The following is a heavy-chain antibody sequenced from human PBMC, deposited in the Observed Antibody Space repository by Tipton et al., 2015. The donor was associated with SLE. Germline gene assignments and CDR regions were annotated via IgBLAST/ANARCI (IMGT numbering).Heavy chain of an antibody. CDR3: ARGGVGGYDYFDF. D-gene: IGHD5-12*01. J-gene: IGHJ4*02. CDR1: GGSISDSTYY. CDR2: IYSRGNK. Sequence: LRLSCTVSGGSISDSTYYWGWIRQSPGKGLEWIGSIYSRGNKFYNPTLMSRVTMSVDSSNSQFSLKLSSVAAADTAVYFCARGGVGGYDYFDFWGQGTLVTVSS. V-gene: IGHV4-39*07.